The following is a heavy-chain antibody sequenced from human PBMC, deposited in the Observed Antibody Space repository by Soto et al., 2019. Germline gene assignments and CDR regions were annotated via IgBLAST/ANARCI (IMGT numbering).Heavy chain of an antibody. CDR3: ARGNRDYGDYSNYFFDF. Sequence: QVQLVQSGAEMKKPGSSVRVSCKSSGGTFISYAISWVRQGPRQGLEWMGGIIPMYGTATYAQKFQGRVTITADEATSTGYRELHSLRSDDTAVYFCARGNRDYGDYSNYFFDFWGQGTLVTVSS. CDR2: IIPMYGTA. CDR1: GGTFISYA. D-gene: IGHD4-17*01. V-gene: IGHV1-69*12. J-gene: IGHJ4*02.